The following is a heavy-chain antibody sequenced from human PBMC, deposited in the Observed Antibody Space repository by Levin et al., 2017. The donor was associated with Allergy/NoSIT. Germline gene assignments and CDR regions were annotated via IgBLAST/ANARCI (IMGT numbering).Heavy chain of an antibody. D-gene: IGHD6-19*01. V-gene: IGHV3-64D*06. CDR1: GFTFSSYA. CDR2: ISSNGGST. J-gene: IGHJ4*02. Sequence: GESLKISCSASGFTFSSYAMHWVRQAPGKGLEYVSAISSNGGSTYYADSVKGRFTISRDNSKNTLYLQMSSLRAEDTAVYYCAAVAGDFDYWGQGTLVTVSS. CDR3: AAVAGDFDY.